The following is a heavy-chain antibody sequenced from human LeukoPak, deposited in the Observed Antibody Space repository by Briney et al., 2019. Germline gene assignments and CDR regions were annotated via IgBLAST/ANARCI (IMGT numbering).Heavy chain of an antibody. V-gene: IGHV3-7*01. D-gene: IGHD3-22*01. J-gene: IGHJ3*02. CDR2: IKQDGSEK. CDR1: GFTFSSYW. CDR3: ATFGYPDAFDI. Sequence: GGSLRLSCAASGFTFSSYWMSWVRQAPGKGLEWVANIKQDGSEKYYVDSVKGRFTISRDNAKNSLYLQMNSLRAEETAVYYCATFGYPDAFDIWGQGTMVTVSS.